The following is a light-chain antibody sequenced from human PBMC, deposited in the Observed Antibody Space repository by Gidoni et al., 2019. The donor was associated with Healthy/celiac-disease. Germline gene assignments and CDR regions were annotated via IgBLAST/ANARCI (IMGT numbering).Light chain of an antibody. CDR3: QQYGSSPLT. CDR2: GAS. Sequence: EIVLTQSPGTLSLSPGERAPLSCRASQSVSSSYLAWYQQKPGQAPRLLIYGASSRATGIPDRFSGSGSGTDFTLTISRLEPEDFAVYYWQQYGSSPLTFGQGTKVEIK. J-gene: IGKJ1*01. V-gene: IGKV3-20*01. CDR1: QSVSSSY.